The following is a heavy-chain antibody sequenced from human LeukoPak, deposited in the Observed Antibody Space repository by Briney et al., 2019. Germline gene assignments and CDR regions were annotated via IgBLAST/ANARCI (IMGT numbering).Heavy chain of an antibody. J-gene: IGHJ4*02. D-gene: IGHD2-2*01. CDR3: TKDTHCSGTTCNGGPGDY. CDR2: IYASGST. CDR1: GGSISSQY. Sequence: SETLSLTCTVSGGSISSQYWSWIRQPAGKGLEWIGRIYASGSTNYNPSLKSRVTMSVDTSKNQFSLKLSSVTAADTAVFYCTKDTHCSGTTCNGGPGDYWGQGILVTVSS. V-gene: IGHV4-4*07.